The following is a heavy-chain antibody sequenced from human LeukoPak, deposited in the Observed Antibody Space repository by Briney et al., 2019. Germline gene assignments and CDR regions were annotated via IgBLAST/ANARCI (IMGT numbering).Heavy chain of an antibody. CDR2: IYEGGDI. CDR1: GFTVSRTY. D-gene: IGHD3/OR15-3a*01. J-gene: IGHJ6*04. V-gene: IGHV3-66*01. Sequence: TGGSLRLSCAALGFTVSRTYMRWVRQAPGKGLEWVSVIYEGGDIYYADSVRGRFAISRDNSKNTVYLQMNGLRGEDTAVYYCARDPSGTGTGFDIWGKGTTVTVSS. CDR3: ARDPSGTGTGFDI.